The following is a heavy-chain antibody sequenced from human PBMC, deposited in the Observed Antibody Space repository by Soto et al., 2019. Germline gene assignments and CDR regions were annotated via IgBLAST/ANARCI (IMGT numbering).Heavy chain of an antibody. CDR3: AKDTGPNIVATIGPYFDY. D-gene: IGHD5-12*01. CDR2: ISWNSGSI. J-gene: IGHJ4*02. Sequence: PGGSLRLSCAASGFTFDDYAMHWVRQAPGKGLEWVSGISWNSGSIGYADSVKGRFTISRDNAKNSLYLQMNSLRAEDTALYYCAKDTGPNIVATIGPYFDYWGQGTLVTVSS. V-gene: IGHV3-9*01. CDR1: GFTFDDYA.